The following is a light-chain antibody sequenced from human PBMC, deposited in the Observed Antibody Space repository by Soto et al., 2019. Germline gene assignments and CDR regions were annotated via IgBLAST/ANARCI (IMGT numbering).Light chain of an antibody. V-gene: IGKV3-11*01. Sequence: EIVLTQSPATLSLSPGERATLSCRASQSVSSYLAWYQQKPGQAPRRLIYDASNRATGIPARFSGSGSGTDFTLTISSLEPEDFAVYYCQRRSNWPPTFGQGTRLEIK. CDR3: QRRSNWPPT. J-gene: IGKJ5*01. CDR2: DAS. CDR1: QSVSSY.